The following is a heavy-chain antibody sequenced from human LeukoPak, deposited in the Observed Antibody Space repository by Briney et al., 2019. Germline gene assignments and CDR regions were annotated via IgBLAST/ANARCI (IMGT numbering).Heavy chain of an antibody. J-gene: IGHJ3*02. CDR3: ARHHEPRSIRAFDI. Sequence: SETLSLTCTVSGDSISSSGYYWGWVRQPPGKGLEWIGSISYSGRTYYNTSLKSRVTIFEDTSKDQFSLQLSSVTAADTAVYYCARHHEPRSIRAFDIWGQGTMVTVSS. V-gene: IGHV4-39*01. CDR2: ISYSGRT. CDR1: GDSISSSGYY.